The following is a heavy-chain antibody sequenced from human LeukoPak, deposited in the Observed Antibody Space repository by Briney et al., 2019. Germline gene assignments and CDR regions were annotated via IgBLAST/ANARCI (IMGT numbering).Heavy chain of an antibody. CDR2: ICGSDGSR. CDR3: AKAFNYGSGYNYKTFDS. CDR1: GFTFSSYA. J-gene: IGHJ4*02. V-gene: IGHV3-23*01. D-gene: IGHD3-10*01. Sequence: GGSLRLSCAASGFTFSSYAMTWVRQAPGKGLEWVSAICGSDGSRYYADSVKGRFTISRDNSKNTLYLQMNSLRAEDTALYYCAKAFNYGSGYNYKTFDSWGQGTLVTVSS.